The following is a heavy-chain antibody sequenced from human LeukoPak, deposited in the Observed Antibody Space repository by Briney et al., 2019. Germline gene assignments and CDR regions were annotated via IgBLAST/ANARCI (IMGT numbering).Heavy chain of an antibody. Sequence: SETLSLTCTVSGGSISSFYWSWIRQPPGKGLEWIGYIYYTGNTNYNSSLESRVTISVDTSKNQFSLKLSSVTTADTAVYYCARKNDFDIWGQGTLVTVSS. D-gene: IGHD1-1*01. CDR2: IYYTGNT. J-gene: IGHJ3*02. V-gene: IGHV4-59*01. CDR3: ARKNDFDI. CDR1: GGSISSFY.